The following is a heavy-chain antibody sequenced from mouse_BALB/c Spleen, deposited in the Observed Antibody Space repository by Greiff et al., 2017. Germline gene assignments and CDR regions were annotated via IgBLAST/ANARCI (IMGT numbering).Heavy chain of an antibody. CDR3: ARGYGSSYSYYAMDY. CDR2: IWAGGST. J-gene: IGHJ4*01. D-gene: IGHD1-1*01. V-gene: IGHV2-9*02. Sequence: VMLVESGPGLVAPSQSLSITCTVSGFSLTSYGVHWVRQPPGKGLEWLGVIWAGGSTNYNSALMSRLSISKDNSKSQVFLKMNSLQTDDTAMYYCARGYGSSYSYYAMDYWGQGTSVTVSS. CDR1: GFSLTSYG.